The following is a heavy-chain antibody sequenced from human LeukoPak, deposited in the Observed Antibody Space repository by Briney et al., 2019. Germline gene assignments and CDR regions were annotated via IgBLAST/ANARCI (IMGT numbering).Heavy chain of an antibody. CDR3: AKLVVTKYYFDY. CDR2: ISSSGSTI. Sequence: PGGSLRLSCAASGFTFSDYYMSWIRQAPGKGLEWVSYISSSGSTIYYADSVKGRFTISRDNSKNTLYLQMNSLRAEDTAVYYCAKLVVTKYYFDYWGQGTLVTVSS. CDR1: GFTFSDYY. J-gene: IGHJ4*02. D-gene: IGHD3-22*01. V-gene: IGHV3-11*01.